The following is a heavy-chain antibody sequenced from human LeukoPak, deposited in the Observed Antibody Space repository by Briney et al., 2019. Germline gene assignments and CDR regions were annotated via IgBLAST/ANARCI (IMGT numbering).Heavy chain of an antibody. CDR1: GFTFSSYS. Sequence: GGSLRLSCAASGFTFSSYSMNWVRQAPGKGLEWVSYISSSSSTIYYADSVKGRFTISRDNAKNSLYLQMNSLRAEDTAVYYCAGADYDSSGYWDYYYYYGMDVWGQGTTVTVSS. J-gene: IGHJ6*02. CDR2: ISSSSSTI. V-gene: IGHV3-48*04. CDR3: AGADYDSSGYWDYYYYYGMDV. D-gene: IGHD3-22*01.